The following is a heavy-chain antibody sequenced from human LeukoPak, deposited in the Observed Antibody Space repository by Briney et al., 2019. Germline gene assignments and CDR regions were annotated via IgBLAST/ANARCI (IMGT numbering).Heavy chain of an antibody. J-gene: IGHJ4*02. CDR1: GFTFSSYE. Sequence: GGSLRLSCAASGFTFSSYEMHWVRQAPGKGLEWVSYISSSGSTIYYADSVKGRFTISRDNAKNSLYLQMNSLRAEDTAVYYCARDEVGGSYAYWGQGTLVTVSS. V-gene: IGHV3-48*03. D-gene: IGHD1-26*01. CDR3: ARDEVGGSYAY. CDR2: ISSSGSTI.